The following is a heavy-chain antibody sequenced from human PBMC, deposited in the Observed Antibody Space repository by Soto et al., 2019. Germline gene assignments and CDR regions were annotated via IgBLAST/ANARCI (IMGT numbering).Heavy chain of an antibody. CDR3: ARDVRVVAPYSFDP. CDR2: IYHSGIT. V-gene: IGHV4-38-2*02. J-gene: IGHJ5*02. Sequence: PSETLSRTCAVSGYSISSGCYWGWIRQPAWKGLEWIGSIYHSGITYYNPSLKSRVTISVDTSKNKFSLKLSSVTAADTAVYYCARDVRVVAPYSFDPWGQGTLFTVSS. D-gene: IGHD3-22*01. CDR1: GYSISSGCY.